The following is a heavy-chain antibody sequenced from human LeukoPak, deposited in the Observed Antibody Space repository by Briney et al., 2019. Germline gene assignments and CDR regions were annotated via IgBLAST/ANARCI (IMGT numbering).Heavy chain of an antibody. CDR1: GGSISNYY. CDR2: MYSNGNT. CDR3: ARHIQHYYGSGSYLDV. D-gene: IGHD3-10*01. J-gene: IGHJ6*04. Sequence: SETLSLTCTVSGGSISNYYWSWIRQPAGKGLEWIGRMYSNGNTNYNPSLQSRMTMSVDTSTNQFSLKLTSVTAADTAVYYCARHIQHYYGSGSYLDVWGKGTTVTVSS. V-gene: IGHV4-4*07.